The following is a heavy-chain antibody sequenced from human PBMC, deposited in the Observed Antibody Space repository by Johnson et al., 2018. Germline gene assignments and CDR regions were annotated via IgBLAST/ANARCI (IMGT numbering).Heavy chain of an antibody. CDR2: ISGSGGST. CDR3: ARLEYDATGYFQH. D-gene: IGHD3-3*01. CDR1: GFTFSSYS. V-gene: IGHV3-23*04. J-gene: IGHJ1*01. Sequence: VQLVQSGGGVVQPGRSLRLSCAASGFTFSSYSMNWVRQAPGKGLEWVSAISGSGGSTYYADSVKGRFTISRDNSKNTLYLQVNSLRAEDTAVYYCARLEYDATGYFQHWGQGTLVTVSS.